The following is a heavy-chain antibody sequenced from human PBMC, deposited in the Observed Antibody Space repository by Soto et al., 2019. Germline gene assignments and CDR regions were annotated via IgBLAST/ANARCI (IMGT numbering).Heavy chain of an antibody. J-gene: IGHJ1*01. Sequence: EVQLLESGGGLVQPGGSLRLSCAASGFTFSSYAMSWVRQAPWKGLEWVSAISGSGGSTYYADSVKGRFTISRDNSKNTMYLQMNRLRAEDTAVYYCAKDIYGDYVRGYFQHWGQGTLVTVSS. CDR3: AKDIYGDYVRGYFQH. V-gene: IGHV3-23*01. CDR2: ISGSGGST. D-gene: IGHD4-17*01. CDR1: GFTFSSYA.